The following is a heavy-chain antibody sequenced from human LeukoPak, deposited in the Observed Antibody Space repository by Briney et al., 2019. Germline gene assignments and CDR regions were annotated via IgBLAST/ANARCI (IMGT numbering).Heavy chain of an antibody. V-gene: IGHV4-59*08. D-gene: IGHD5-24*01. J-gene: IGHJ3*02. CDR2: IYYSGST. Sequence: SETLSLTCTVSGGSVSSYYWSWIRQPPGKGLEWIGYIYYSGSTSSNPSLKSRVTISVDTSRNHFSLKLSSVTAADTAVYFCARPLLDGYRGAFDIWGQGTMVTVSS. CDR1: GGSVSSYY. CDR3: ARPLLDGYRGAFDI.